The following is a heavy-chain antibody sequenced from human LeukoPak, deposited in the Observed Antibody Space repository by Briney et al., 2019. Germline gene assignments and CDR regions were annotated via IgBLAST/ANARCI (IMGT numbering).Heavy chain of an antibody. V-gene: IGHV4-39*07. CDR2: VYYSGNT. CDR3: AREPYSSSWYADY. J-gene: IGHJ4*02. D-gene: IGHD6-13*01. Sequence: PSETLSLTCTVSGGSISSSSYYWGWIRQPPGKGLEWIGSVYYSGNTYYNPSLKSRVTISVDTSKNQFSLKLSSVTAADTAVYYCAREPYSSSWYADYWGQGTLVTVSS. CDR1: GGSISSSSYY.